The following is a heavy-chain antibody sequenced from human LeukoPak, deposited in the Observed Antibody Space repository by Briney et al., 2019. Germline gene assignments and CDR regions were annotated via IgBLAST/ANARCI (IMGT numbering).Heavy chain of an antibody. D-gene: IGHD3-10*01. V-gene: IGHV3-21*01. J-gene: IGHJ4*02. CDR1: GFTFSSYS. CDR2: ISSSSSYI. Sequence: GGSLRLSCAASGFTFSSYSMNWVRQAPGKGLEWVSSISSSSSYIYYADSVKGRFTISRDNAKNSLYLQMNSLRAEDTAVNYCARGRLRGSGTFDYWGQGTLVTVSS. CDR3: ARGRLRGSGTFDY.